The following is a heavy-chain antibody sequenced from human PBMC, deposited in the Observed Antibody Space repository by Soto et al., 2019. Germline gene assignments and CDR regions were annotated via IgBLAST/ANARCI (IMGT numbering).Heavy chain of an antibody. Sequence: QVQLVQSGAEVKKPGASVKVSCKVSGYTLTELSMHWVRQAPGKGLEWMGGFDPEDGETIYAQKFQGRVTMTEDTSTDTAYMELSSLRSEDTAVYYCATGGGYCSGGSGYGTRYNWFDPWGQVTLVTVSS. J-gene: IGHJ5*02. CDR1: GYTLTELS. CDR2: FDPEDGET. CDR3: ATGGGYCSGGSGYGTRYNWFDP. D-gene: IGHD2-15*01. V-gene: IGHV1-24*01.